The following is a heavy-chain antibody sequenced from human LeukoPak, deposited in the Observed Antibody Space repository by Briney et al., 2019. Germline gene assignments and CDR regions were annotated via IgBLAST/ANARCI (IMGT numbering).Heavy chain of an antibody. CDR3: ARDSAPPRGGGEWCDY. Sequence: GGSLRLSCVASGFTFSSYWMSWVRQAPGKGLEWVANIKEDGSEKYYVDSVKGRFTISRDNAKNSLYLQMNSLRAEDTAVYRCARDSAPPRGGGEWCDYWGEGTLVTVSS. J-gene: IGHJ4*02. CDR1: GFTFSSYW. V-gene: IGHV3-7*01. D-gene: IGHD2-8*01. CDR2: IKEDGSEK.